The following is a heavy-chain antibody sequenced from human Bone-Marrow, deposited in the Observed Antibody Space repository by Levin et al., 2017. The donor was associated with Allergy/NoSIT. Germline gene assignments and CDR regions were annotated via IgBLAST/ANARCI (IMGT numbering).Heavy chain of an antibody. CDR2: ISGSGSST. CDR1: GFTFRTYA. J-gene: IGHJ3*02. D-gene: IGHD6-19*01. Sequence: PAGGSLRLSCAASGFTFRTYALSWVRQAPGKGLEWVSAISGSGSSTYYADSVKGRFTISRDNSKNTLSLQMSSLRAEDTAVYDCAKDRGEQWLGNAFDIWGQGTLVSVSS. CDR3: AKDRGEQWLGNAFDI. V-gene: IGHV3-23*01.